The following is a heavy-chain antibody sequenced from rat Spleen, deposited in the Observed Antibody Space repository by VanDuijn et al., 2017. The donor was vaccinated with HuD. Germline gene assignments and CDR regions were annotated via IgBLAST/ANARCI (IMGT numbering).Heavy chain of an antibody. CDR1: GFTFSNYY. D-gene: IGHD1-12*02. J-gene: IGHJ2*01. Sequence: EVQLVESGGGLVQPGRSLKLSCAASGFTFSNYYMAWVRQAPKKGLEWVATISTSGSRTYYPDSVKGRFTISRDNAKSSLYLQMNSLKSEDTATYYCARHCYYDGSYSLFEDWGQGVMVTVSS. V-gene: IGHV5-25*01. CDR2: ISTSGSRT. CDR3: ARHCYYDGSYSLFED.